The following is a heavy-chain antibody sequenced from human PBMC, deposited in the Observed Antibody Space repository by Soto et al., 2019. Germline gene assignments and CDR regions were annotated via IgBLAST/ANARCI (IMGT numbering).Heavy chain of an antibody. CDR3: ARVGTLVRGTYYFDS. D-gene: IGHD3-10*01. V-gene: IGHV3-30-3*01. CDR2: ISYDGNNK. Sequence: GSLRLSCAASGFTFSSYAMHWVRQAPGKGLEWVAVISYDGNNKYYSDSVKGRFTISRDNSKNTLYLQMNSLRSEDTAVYYCARVGTLVRGTYYFDSWGQGTLVTVS. J-gene: IGHJ4*02. CDR1: GFTFSSYA.